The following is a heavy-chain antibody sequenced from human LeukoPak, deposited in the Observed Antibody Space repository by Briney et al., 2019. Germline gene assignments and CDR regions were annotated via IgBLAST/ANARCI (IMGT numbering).Heavy chain of an antibody. CDR2: ISSSSYK. V-gene: IGHV3-21*01. Sequence: PGGSLRLSCAASGFTFSRYWMSWVRQAPGKGLGWVSFISSSSYKYYADSVKGRFTISRDNAKNSLYLQMNSLRAEDTAVYYCARGRGMDYWGQGTLVTVSS. J-gene: IGHJ4*02. D-gene: IGHD3-16*01. CDR3: ARGRGMDY. CDR1: GFTFSRYW.